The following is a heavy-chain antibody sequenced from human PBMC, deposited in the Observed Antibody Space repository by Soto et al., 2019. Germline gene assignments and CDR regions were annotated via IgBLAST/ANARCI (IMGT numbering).Heavy chain of an antibody. Sequence: GESLKISCKGSGYSFTSYWIGWFRQMPGKGLEWMGIIYPGDSDTRYSPSFQGQDSISADKFISTAYLQWSSLKGSDTAMYYCARHIRDGVTTPYYSYGMDVWGQGTTVTVSS. J-gene: IGHJ6*02. D-gene: IGHD4-4*01. V-gene: IGHV5-51*01. CDR2: IYPGDSDT. CDR3: ARHIRDGVTTPYYSYGMDV. CDR1: GYSFTSYW.